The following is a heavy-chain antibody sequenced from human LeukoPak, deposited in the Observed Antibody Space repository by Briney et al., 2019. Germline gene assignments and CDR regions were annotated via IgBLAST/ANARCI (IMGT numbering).Heavy chain of an antibody. V-gene: IGHV4-39*07. CDR3: ARTTRAPSDMVRGETYYYMDV. J-gene: IGHJ6*03. CDR1: GGSIRSSSYY. Sequence: SETLSLTCTVSGGSIRSSSYYWGWIRQPPGKGLEWIGSIYYSGSTYYNPSLKSRVTISVDTSKNQFSLKLSSVTAADTAVYYCARTTRAPSDMVRGETYYYMDVWGKGTTVTVSS. D-gene: IGHD3-10*01. CDR2: IYYSGST.